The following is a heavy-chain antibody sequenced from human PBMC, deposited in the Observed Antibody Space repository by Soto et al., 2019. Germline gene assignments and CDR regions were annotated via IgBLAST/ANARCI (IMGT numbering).Heavy chain of an antibody. Sequence: EVQLVETGGSLIQPGGSLRLSCAASGFTVSSNYMTWVRQAPGKGLEWVSIIDSGGSTYYADSVKGRFTISRDNSTNKLYLQMNSLRAEYTAVYYCARYNWNDAYFDYWGQGTLVTVSS. J-gene: IGHJ4*02. CDR2: IDSGGST. CDR1: GFTVSSNY. D-gene: IGHD1-20*01. CDR3: ARYNWNDAYFDY. V-gene: IGHV3-53*02.